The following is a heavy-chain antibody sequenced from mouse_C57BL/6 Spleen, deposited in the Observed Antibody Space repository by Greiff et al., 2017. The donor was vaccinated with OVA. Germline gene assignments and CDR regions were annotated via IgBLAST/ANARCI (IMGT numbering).Heavy chain of an antibody. V-gene: IGHV5-4*01. J-gene: IGHJ2*01. CDR1: GFTFSSYA. CDR2: ISDGGSYT. Sequence: EVKVVESGGGLVKPGGSLKLSCAASGFTFSSYAMSWVRQTPEKRLEWVATISDGGSYTYYPDNVKGRFTISRDNAKNNLYLQMSHLKSEDTAMYYCAREAGSDFDYWGQGTTLTVSS. CDR3: AREAGSDFDY.